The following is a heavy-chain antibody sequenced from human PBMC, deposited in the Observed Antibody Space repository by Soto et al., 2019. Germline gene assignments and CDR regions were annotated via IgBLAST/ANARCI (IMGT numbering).Heavy chain of an antibody. CDR3: ARDLSYDGSESYSPFDY. D-gene: IGHD3-10*01. CDR2: ISIYNGNT. V-gene: IGHV1-18*01. Sequence: QVQLVQSGTEVKKPGASVKVSCKASGYTFISYGISWVRQAPGQGLEWMGWISIYNGNTNYAQKLQGRVTMTTDTSTSTAYMELRSLRSDDTAVYYCARDLSYDGSESYSPFDYWGQGTLVTVSS. J-gene: IGHJ4*02. CDR1: GYTFISYG.